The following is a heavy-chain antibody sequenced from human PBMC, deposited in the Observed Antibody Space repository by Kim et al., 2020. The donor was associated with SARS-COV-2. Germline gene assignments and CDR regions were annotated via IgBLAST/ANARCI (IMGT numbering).Heavy chain of an antibody. CDR3: ARGGNNIVVVPAASVHYYYGMDV. CDR2: IYYSGST. J-gene: IGHJ6*02. Sequence: SETLSLTCTVSGGSISSGGYYWSCIRQHPGKGLEWIGYIYYSGSTYYNPSLKSRVTISVDTSKNQFSLKLSSVTAADTAVYYCARGGNNIVVVPAASVHYYYGMDVWGQGTTVTVSS. CDR1: GGSISSGGYY. V-gene: IGHV4-31*03. D-gene: IGHD2-2*01.